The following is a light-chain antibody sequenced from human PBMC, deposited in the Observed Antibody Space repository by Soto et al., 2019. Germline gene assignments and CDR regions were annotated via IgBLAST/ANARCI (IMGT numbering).Light chain of an antibody. CDR2: DAS. CDR1: QSVRSNY. Sequence: EIVLKQSPDTLSLSPGERATLSCRASQSVRSNYLDWYQQTPGQAPRFLIYDASSRATGIPDRFSGSGSGTDFTLTISRLEPEDFAVYYCQQYGSTPLTFGGGNKVDIK. CDR3: QQYGSTPLT. V-gene: IGKV3-20*01. J-gene: IGKJ4*01.